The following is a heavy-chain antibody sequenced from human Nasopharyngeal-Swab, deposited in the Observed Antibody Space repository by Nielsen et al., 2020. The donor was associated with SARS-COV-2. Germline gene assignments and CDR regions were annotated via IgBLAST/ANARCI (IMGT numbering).Heavy chain of an antibody. J-gene: IGHJ6*03. D-gene: IGHD2-2*01. CDR2: INPNSGGT. CDR3: ARAAKGYCSSTSCYSIPEYYYYYMDV. Sequence: WVRQPPGQGLEGVGWINPNSGGTNYAQKFQGWVIMTRDTSISTAYMELSRLRSDDTAVYYCARAAKGYCSSTSCYSIPEYYYYYMDVWGKGTTVTVSS. V-gene: IGHV1-2*04.